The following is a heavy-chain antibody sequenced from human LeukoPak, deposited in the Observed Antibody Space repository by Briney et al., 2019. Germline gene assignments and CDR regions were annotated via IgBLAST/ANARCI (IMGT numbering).Heavy chain of an antibody. Sequence: SETLSLTCTVSGGSISSSSYYWGWIRQPPGKGLEWIGSIYYSGSTYYNPSLKSRVTISVDTSKNQFSLKLSSVTAADTAVYYCARLRQQLGYGMDVWGQGTTVTVSS. D-gene: IGHD6-13*01. CDR1: GGSISSSSYY. J-gene: IGHJ6*02. CDR3: ARLRQQLGYGMDV. CDR2: IYYSGST. V-gene: IGHV4-39*01.